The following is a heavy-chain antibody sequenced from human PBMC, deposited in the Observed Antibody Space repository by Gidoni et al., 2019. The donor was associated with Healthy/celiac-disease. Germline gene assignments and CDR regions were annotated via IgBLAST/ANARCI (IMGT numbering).Heavy chain of an antibody. CDR3: ARGGYCSGGSCYAFDI. CDR1: GVTFSSHA. D-gene: IGHD2-15*01. CDR2: IIPIFGKA. J-gene: IGHJ3*02. V-gene: IGHV1-69*01. Sequence: QVPLVQSGAEVKKPGSSVKVSCKASGVTFSSHAISWVRQAPGQGLEWMGGIIPIFGKANYAQKLQGRVTITADESTSTDYMELRSLRSEDTAVYYCARGGYCSGGSCYAFDIWGQGTMVTVSS.